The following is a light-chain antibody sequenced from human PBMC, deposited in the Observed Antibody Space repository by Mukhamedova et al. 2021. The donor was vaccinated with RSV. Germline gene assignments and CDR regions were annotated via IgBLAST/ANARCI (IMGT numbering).Light chain of an antibody. V-gene: IGLV2-14*04. J-gene: IGLJ2*01. CDR3: SSYTGGGTNGVL. CDR2: DVS. Sequence: GSSSDIGGYDFVSWYQQLPGSAPKLLIYDVSKRPSGVSNRFSGSKSGTTASLTISGLQAEDEAAYHCSSYTGGGTNGVLFGGGT. CDR1: SSDIGGYDF.